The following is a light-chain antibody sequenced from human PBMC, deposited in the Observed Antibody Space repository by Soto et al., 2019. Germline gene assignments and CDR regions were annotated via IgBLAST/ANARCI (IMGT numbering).Light chain of an antibody. CDR1: RDISSW. CDR3: QQADSFPLT. V-gene: IGKV1-12*01. CDR2: AAS. Sequence: DIQLTQSPSSVSASVEDRVTITGRASRDISSWFAWYQQKPGQAPNILVFAASTLQRGVPTRFSGRGSGTEFTLTIASLQPEDFATYYCQQADSFPLTFGGGTKVDIK. J-gene: IGKJ4*01.